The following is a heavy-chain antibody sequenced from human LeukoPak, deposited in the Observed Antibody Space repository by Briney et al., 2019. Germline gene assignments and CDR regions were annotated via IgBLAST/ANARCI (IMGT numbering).Heavy chain of an antibody. Sequence: PGGSQRPSCAASGFTFNAHWMNWVRQAPGKGLEWLANINPDGSNSFYVDSVKGRFTISRDNAKNSVYLQISSLRAEDTAVYYCTGRTGFNSNCWGQGTLVTVSS. CDR1: GFTFNAHW. CDR2: INPDGSNS. J-gene: IGHJ4*02. D-gene: IGHD4-11*01. CDR3: TGRTGFNSNC. V-gene: IGHV3-7*01.